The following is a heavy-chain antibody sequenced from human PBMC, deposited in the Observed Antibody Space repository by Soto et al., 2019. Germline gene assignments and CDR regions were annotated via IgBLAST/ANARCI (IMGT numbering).Heavy chain of an antibody. CDR3: ARETYGDYVGYFDP. CDR1: GFTFSDYG. J-gene: IGHJ4*02. CDR2: ISYDGSDK. Sequence: GGSLRLSCAASGFTFSDYGMHWVRQAPGTGLEWVAVISYDGSDKYYADSVKGRFTISRDNSKNRLYLQMNSLRAEDTAVYYCARETYGDYVGYFDPWGQGIQVTVSS. V-gene: IGHV3-30*03. D-gene: IGHD4-17*01.